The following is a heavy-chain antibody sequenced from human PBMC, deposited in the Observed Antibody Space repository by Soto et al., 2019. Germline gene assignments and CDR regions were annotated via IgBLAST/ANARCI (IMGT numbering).Heavy chain of an antibody. J-gene: IGHJ4*02. CDR2: IYHSGST. Sequence: QVQLQESGPGLVKPSGTLSLTCAVSSGSISSSNWWSWVRQPPGKGLQWIGEIYHSGSTNYNPSLKRRVTISVDKSKNQCSLKLSSLTTADTAVYYCARVGAVAGSSDYWGQGTLVTVSS. D-gene: IGHD6-19*01. CDR3: ARVGAVAGSSDY. V-gene: IGHV4-4*02. CDR1: SGSISSSNW.